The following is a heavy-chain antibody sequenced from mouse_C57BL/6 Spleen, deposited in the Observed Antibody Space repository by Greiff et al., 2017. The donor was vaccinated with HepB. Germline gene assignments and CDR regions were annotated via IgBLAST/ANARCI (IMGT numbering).Heavy chain of an antibody. CDR2: IDPENGDT. CDR1: GFNIKDDY. D-gene: IGHD1-1*01. Sequence: VQLKQSGAELVRPGASVKLSCTASGFNIKDDYMHWVKQRPEQGLEWIGWIDPENGDTEYASKFQGKATITADTSSNTAYLQLSSLTSEDTAVYYCTTYYGSDYYAMDYWGQGTSVTVSS. CDR3: TTYYGSDYYAMDY. J-gene: IGHJ4*01. V-gene: IGHV14-4*01.